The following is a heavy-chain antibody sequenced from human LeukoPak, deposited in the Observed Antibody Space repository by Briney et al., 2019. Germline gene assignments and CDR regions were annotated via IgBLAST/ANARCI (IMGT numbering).Heavy chain of an antibody. CDR3: ARLRNVLTGAEYGWFDP. V-gene: IGHV1-69*04. D-gene: IGHD3-9*01. CDR1: GGTFSSYA. Sequence: SVKVSCKASGGTFSSYATSWVRQPPGQGLEWMGRIIPILGIANYAQKFQGRVTITADKSTSTAYMELSSLRSEDTAVYYCARLRNVLTGAEYGWFDPWGQGTLVTVSS. CDR2: IIPILGIA. J-gene: IGHJ5*02.